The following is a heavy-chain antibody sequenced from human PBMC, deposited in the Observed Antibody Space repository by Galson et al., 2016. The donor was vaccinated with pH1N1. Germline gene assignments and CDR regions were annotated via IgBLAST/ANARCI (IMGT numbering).Heavy chain of an antibody. CDR2: IMPLHGTG. J-gene: IGHJ3*01. CDR1: GGDLIKYA. D-gene: IGHD1-1*01. Sequence: SVKVSCKGSGGDLIKYAMSWVRQAPGQGLEWMGGIMPLHGTGVYLPKVDGRVPMMTAASTPTACLEMTGLTSEDTAMYYCARESALEEITGNVIDGFEVWGQGTMIVVSS. V-gene: IGHV1-69*05. CDR3: ARESALEEITGNVIDGFEV.